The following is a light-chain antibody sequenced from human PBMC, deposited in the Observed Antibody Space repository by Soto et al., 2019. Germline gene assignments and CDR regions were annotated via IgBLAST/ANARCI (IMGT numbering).Light chain of an antibody. CDR2: DAS. CDR1: QSISIW. J-gene: IGKJ1*01. CDR3: QQYGSSTPT. Sequence: DIQMTQSPSTLSTSLGDRVTITCRASQSISIWLAWYQQKRGKAPKIXIYDASNRETGIPARFSGSGAGTECTLTISSLEPEDFAVDYCQQYGSSTPTFGQGTKVDIK. V-gene: IGKV1-5*01.